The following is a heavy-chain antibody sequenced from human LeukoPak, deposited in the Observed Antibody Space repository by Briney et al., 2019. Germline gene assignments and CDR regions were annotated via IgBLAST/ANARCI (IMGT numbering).Heavy chain of an antibody. CDR3: AELGITMIGGV. Sequence: GGSLRLSCAASGFIFSTCSMNWVRQAPGKGLEWVSYISSSGSTIYYADSVKGRFTISRDNAKNSLYLQMNSLRAEDTAVYYCAELGITMIGGVWGKGTTVTISS. D-gene: IGHD3-10*02. CDR1: GFIFSTCS. J-gene: IGHJ6*04. V-gene: IGHV3-48*04. CDR2: ISSSGSTI.